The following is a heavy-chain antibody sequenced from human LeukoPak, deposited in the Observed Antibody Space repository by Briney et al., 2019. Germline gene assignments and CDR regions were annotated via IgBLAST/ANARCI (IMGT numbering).Heavy chain of an antibody. CDR1: GGSISSSSYY. CDR2: IYYSGST. D-gene: IGHD2-21*02. CDR3: ARHGPSLGVVTATSGFDP. V-gene: IGHV4-39*01. J-gene: IGHJ5*02. Sequence: SETLSLTCTVSGGSISSSSYYWGRIRQPPGKGLEWIGSIYYSGSTYYNPSLKSRVTISVDTSKNQFSLKLSSVTAADTAVYYCARHGPSLGVVTATSGFDPWGQGTLVTVSS.